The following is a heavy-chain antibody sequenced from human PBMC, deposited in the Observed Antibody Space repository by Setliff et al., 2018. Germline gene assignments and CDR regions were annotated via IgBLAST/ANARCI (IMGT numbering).Heavy chain of an antibody. J-gene: IGHJ4*02. CDR1: GFTFSNAW. D-gene: IGHD3-22*01. CDR2: IKSKTDGGTT. V-gene: IGHV3-15*01. Sequence: TGGSLRLSCAASGFTFSNAWMSWVRQAPGKGLEWVGRIKSKTDGGTTDYAAPVKGRFTISRDDSKNTLYLQMNSLKTEDTAVYYCTTEYYYDSSGYYPPSENFDYWGQGTLVTVSS. CDR3: TTEYYYDSSGYYPPSENFDY.